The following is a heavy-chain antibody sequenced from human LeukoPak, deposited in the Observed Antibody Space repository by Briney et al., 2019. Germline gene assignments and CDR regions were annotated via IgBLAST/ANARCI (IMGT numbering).Heavy chain of an antibody. V-gene: IGHV1-8*01. CDR1: GYTFTTHG. CDR3: VRTPPNWGFDY. D-gene: IGHD7-27*01. CDR2: MSPNSGDT. J-gene: IGHJ4*02. Sequence: ASVKVSCKASGYTFTTHGINWVRQATGQGLEWLGWMSPNSGDTGYAQKFQGRVTMTSDSSISTAYMELSSLRSEDTAIYYCVRTPPNWGFDYWGQGTLVTVSS.